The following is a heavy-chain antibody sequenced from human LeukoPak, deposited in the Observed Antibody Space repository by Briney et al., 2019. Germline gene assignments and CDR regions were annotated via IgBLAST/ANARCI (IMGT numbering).Heavy chain of an antibody. Sequence: ASVKVSCKVSGYTFTELSMHWVRQAPGQGLEWMGWISAYNGNTNYAQKLQGRVTMTTDTSTSTAYMELRSLRSDDTAVYYCARGNNWNYDWFDPWGQGTLVTVSS. CDR2: ISAYNGNT. D-gene: IGHD1-7*01. CDR3: ARGNNWNYDWFDP. J-gene: IGHJ5*02. CDR1: GYTFTELS. V-gene: IGHV1-18*01.